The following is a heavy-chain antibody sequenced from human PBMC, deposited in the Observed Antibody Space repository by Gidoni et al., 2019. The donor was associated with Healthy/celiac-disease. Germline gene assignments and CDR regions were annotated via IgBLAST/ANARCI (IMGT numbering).Heavy chain of an antibody. CDR3: ARDGAWDDYSNEGLYYYGMDV. CDR2: ISSSSSYI. V-gene: IGHV3-21*01. J-gene: IGHJ6*02. D-gene: IGHD4-4*01. Sequence: EVQLVESGGGLVKPGGSLRLSCAASGFTFSSYSMNWVRQAPGKGLEWVSSISSSSSYIYYADSVKGRFTISRDNAKNSLYLQMNSLRAEDTAVYYCARDGAWDDYSNEGLYYYGMDVWGQGTTVTVSS. CDR1: GFTFSSYS.